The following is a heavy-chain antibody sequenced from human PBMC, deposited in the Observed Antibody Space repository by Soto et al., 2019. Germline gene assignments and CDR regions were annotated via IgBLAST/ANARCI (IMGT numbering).Heavy chain of an antibody. V-gene: IGHV3-9*01. Sequence: PGGSLRLSCAASGFTFDDYAMHWVRLAPGKGLEWVSGVSWNSGNIAYADSVKGRFTISRDNSKNTLYLQMNSLRAEDTAVYYCAKPPPAYYGMDVWGQGTTVTVSS. J-gene: IGHJ6*02. CDR1: GFTFDDYA. CDR3: AKPPPAYYGMDV. CDR2: VSWNSGNI.